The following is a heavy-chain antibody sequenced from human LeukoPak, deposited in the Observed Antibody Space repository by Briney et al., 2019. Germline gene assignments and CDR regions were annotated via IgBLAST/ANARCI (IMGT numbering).Heavy chain of an antibody. V-gene: IGHV3-20*04. D-gene: IGHD4-17*01. CDR3: ARGDGPTVTADYFQN. Sequence: PGGSLRLSCVASGFTFDDYGMSWVRQVPGRGLEWICGINWNSGVTGYADSVKGRFNISRDNAKNSLFLQMNSLRDEYTAFYYCARGDGPTVTADYFQNWGQGTLVTVS. CDR1: GFTFDDYG. J-gene: IGHJ1*01. CDR2: INWNSGVT.